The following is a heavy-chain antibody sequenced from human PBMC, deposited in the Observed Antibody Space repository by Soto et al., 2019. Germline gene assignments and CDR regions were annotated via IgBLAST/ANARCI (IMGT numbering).Heavy chain of an antibody. CDR3: AREFISARLPFDS. D-gene: IGHD6-6*01. V-gene: IGHV3-21*01. CDR2: ITSSSSYI. CDR1: GFPFSSYN. J-gene: IGHJ4*02. Sequence: GGSLRLSCTTSGFPFSSYNMNWVRQAPGKGLEWVSSITSSSSYIFYADSVKGRFTISRDNAKNSLYLEMNSLRAEDTAVYYCAREFISARLPFDSWGQGTQVTVSS.